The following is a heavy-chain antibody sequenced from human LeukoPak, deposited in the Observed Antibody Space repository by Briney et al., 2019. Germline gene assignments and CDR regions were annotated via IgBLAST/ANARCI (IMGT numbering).Heavy chain of an antibody. CDR2: ISDSGRTV. Sequence: GGSLRLSCAASGFTFSKYYMSWIRQAPGKGLEWVSYISDSGRTVYYEDSVKGRFTISRDNAKNSLYLEMNSLRAEDTAVYYCAIDPDAFDIWGQGTMVTVSS. J-gene: IGHJ3*02. CDR1: GFTFSKYY. V-gene: IGHV3-11*04. CDR3: AIDPDAFDI.